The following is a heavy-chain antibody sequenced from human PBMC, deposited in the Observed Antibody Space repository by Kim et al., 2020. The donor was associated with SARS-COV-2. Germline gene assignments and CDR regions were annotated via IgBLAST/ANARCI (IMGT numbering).Heavy chain of an antibody. D-gene: IGHD3-9*01. CDR2: ISGGGGVT. Sequence: GGSLRLSCAASGFTFTKHAMSWVRQAPGKGLEWVATISGGGGVTFYAASVKGRFTISRDNAKNALFLRMNSLRADDTAVYYCTKDQEYGDITPAEWGQGTLVTVSS. CDR1: GFTFTKHA. V-gene: IGHV3-23*01. CDR3: TKDQEYGDITPAE. J-gene: IGHJ4*02.